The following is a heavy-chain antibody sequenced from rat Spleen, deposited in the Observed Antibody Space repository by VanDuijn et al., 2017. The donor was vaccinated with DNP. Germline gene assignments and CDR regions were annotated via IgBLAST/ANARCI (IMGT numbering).Heavy chain of an antibody. CDR2: ITSGDPHA. V-gene: IGHV5-31*01. Sequence: EVQLVESGGDLVQPGRSLNLSCVASGFTFNNYWMTWIRQVPGKGLEWIASITSGDPHAYYPDSVKGRFTVSRDNAENTLYLQMNSLRSEDTATYYCVRRGGKGLFSKWGQGTLVTVSS. J-gene: IGHJ3*01. D-gene: IGHD3-1*01. CDR3: VRRGGKGLFSK. CDR1: GFTFNNYW.